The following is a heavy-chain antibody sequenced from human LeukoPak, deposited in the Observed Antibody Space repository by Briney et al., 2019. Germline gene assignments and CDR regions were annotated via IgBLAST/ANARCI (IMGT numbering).Heavy chain of an antibody. CDR3: ARVRDSSGWGFDY. J-gene: IGHJ4*02. CDR2: IYYSGST. V-gene: IGHV4-61*01. CDR1: GGSASSGSYY. D-gene: IGHD6-19*01. Sequence: SETLSLTCTVSGGSASSGSYYWSWIRQPPGKGLEWIGYIYYSGSTNYNPSLKSRVTISVDTSKNQFSLKLSSVTAADTAVYYGARVRDSSGWGFDYWGQGTLVTVSS.